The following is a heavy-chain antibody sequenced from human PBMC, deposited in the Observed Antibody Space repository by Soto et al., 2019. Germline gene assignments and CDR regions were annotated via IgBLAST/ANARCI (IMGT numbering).Heavy chain of an antibody. D-gene: IGHD6-13*01. Sequence: SGGALRLSCAASGFTFSDYDMHWVRQAPGKGLEWVGVIWYDGKKKYYGDAVKRRFTISRDNSKNTLFLQMNSLRAEDTAVYYCARDIRISISWFYIDYWGQGTPVTVSS. CDR2: IWYDGKKK. CDR1: GFTFSDYD. CDR3: ARDIRISISWFYIDY. V-gene: IGHV3-33*01. J-gene: IGHJ4*02.